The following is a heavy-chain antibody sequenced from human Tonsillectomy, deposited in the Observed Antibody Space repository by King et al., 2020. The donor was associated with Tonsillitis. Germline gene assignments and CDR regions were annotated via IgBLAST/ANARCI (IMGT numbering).Heavy chain of an antibody. Sequence: QLQESGPGLVKASETLSLTCSVSGGSISSYYWSWIRQPPGKGLEWIGYIFYIGTTSYNPSLTSRVTMSVDTSKNHFSLKLSSVTAADTAVYFCASHGPLVDTEFDYRGQGTLVTVSS. CDR2: IFYIGTT. D-gene: IGHD5-18*01. CDR1: GGSISSYY. J-gene: IGHJ4*02. CDR3: ASHGPLVDTEFDY. V-gene: IGHV4-59*08.